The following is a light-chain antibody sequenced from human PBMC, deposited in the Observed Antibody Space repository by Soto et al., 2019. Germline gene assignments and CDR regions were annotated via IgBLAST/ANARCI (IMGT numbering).Light chain of an antibody. CDR1: SGHSSYA. V-gene: IGLV4-69*02. CDR2: VNSDGTH. CDR3: QTWGTAIVF. Sequence: QPVLTQSPSASASLGASVKLTCTLRSGHSSYAIAWHQQQPEKAPRHLMKVNSDGTHSKGDGIPDRFSGSSSGSEYYLTISSLQSEDEADYYCQTWGTAIVFFGGGTKVTVL. J-gene: IGLJ2*01.